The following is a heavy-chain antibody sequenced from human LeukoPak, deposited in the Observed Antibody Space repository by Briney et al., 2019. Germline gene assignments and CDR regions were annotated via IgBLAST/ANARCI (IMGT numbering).Heavy chain of an antibody. CDR1: GFTFSSYG. V-gene: IGHV3-30*02. Sequence: GGSPRLSCAASGFTFSSYGMHWVRQAPGKGLEWVAFIRYDGSNKYYADSVKGRFTISRDNAKNSLYLQMNSLRAEDTAVYYCARDRLYYYYMDVWGKGTTVTVSS. CDR3: ARDRLYYYYMDV. D-gene: IGHD6-25*01. J-gene: IGHJ6*03. CDR2: IRYDGSNK.